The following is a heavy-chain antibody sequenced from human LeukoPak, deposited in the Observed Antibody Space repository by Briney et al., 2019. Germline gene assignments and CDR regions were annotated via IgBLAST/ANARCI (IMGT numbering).Heavy chain of an antibody. V-gene: IGHV3-9*01. CDR1: GFTFDDYA. Sequence: GRSLRLSCAASGFTFDDYAMHWVRQAPGKGLEWVSGISWNSGSIGYADSVKGRFTISRDNAKNSLYLQMNSLRAEDTALYYCAKDMAYSSSWCYFDYWGQGTLVTVSS. CDR3: AKDMAYSSSWCYFDY. CDR2: ISWNSGSI. D-gene: IGHD6-13*01. J-gene: IGHJ4*02.